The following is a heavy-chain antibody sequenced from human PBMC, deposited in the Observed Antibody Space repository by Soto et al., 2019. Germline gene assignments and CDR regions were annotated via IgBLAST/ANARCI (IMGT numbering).Heavy chain of an antibody. CDR2: ISYDGSNK. V-gene: IGHV3-30*18. CDR1: GFTFSSYG. J-gene: IGHJ4*02. CDR3: AKSNDFWSGYEMDY. D-gene: IGHD3-3*01. Sequence: QVQLVESGGGVVQPGRSLRLSCAASGFTFSSYGMHWVRQAPGKGLERVAVISYDGSNKYYADSVKGRFTISRDNSKNTLYLQMNSLRAEDTAVYYCAKSNDFWSGYEMDYWGQGTLVTVSS.